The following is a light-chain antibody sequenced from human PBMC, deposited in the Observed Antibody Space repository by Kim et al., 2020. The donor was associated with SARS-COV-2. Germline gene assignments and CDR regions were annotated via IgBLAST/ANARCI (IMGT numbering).Light chain of an antibody. V-gene: IGLV1-40*01. CDR2: GNN. J-gene: IGLJ3*02. Sequence: RITISCTGSSSNIGAGYDVQWYRQFPGTAPKLLIYGNNNRPSGVPDRFSGSKSGTSASLAITGLQGKDEADYYCQSYDSSLSGWVFGGGTQLTVL. CDR1: SSNIGAGYD. CDR3: QSYDSSLSGWV.